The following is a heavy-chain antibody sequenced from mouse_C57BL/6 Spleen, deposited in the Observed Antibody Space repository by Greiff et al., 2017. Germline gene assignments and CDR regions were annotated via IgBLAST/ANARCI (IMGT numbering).Heavy chain of an antibody. V-gene: IGHV1-80*01. Sequence: QVQLQQSGAELVKPGASVKLSCKASGYAFSSYWMNWVKQTPGKGLEWIGHIYPGAGDTNYNGKFTGKARLTAAKSSSTAYMQLSSLTYEDSAVYFYAREVSNYVGNYWGQGTTLTVSS. CDR2: IYPGAGDT. J-gene: IGHJ2*01. CDR1: GYAFSSYW. CDR3: AREVSNYVGNY. D-gene: IGHD2-5*01.